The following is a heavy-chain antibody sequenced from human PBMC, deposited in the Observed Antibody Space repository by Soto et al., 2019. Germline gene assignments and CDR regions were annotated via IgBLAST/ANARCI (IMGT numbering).Heavy chain of an antibody. J-gene: IGHJ3*02. D-gene: IGHD2-15*01. Sequence: EVQLLESGGGLVQPGGSLRLSCAASGFTFGNYAMIWVRQAPGKGLEWVSTISGGGDGTYYADSVRGRFTISRENSRNTVYLQMNSLIAEYTAVYYCAKKGLGSLATYCSTGDCHYAFDIWGQGTMVTVSS. CDR3: AKKGLGSLATYCSTGDCHYAFDI. V-gene: IGHV3-23*01. CDR2: ISGGGDGT. CDR1: GFTFGNYA.